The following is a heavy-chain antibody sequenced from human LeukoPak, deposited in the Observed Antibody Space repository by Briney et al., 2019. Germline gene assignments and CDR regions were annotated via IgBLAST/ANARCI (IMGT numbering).Heavy chain of an antibody. J-gene: IGHJ3*02. CDR3: ARDPSGRLRGAFDI. CDR2: INPNSGGT. Sequence: ASVKVSCKASGYTFTGYYMPWVRQAPGQGLEWMGWINPNSGGTNYAQKFQGRVTMTRDTSISTAYMELSRLRSDDTAVFYCARDPSGRLRGAFDIWGQGTLVTVSS. V-gene: IGHV1-2*02. CDR1: GYTFTGYY. D-gene: IGHD3-10*01.